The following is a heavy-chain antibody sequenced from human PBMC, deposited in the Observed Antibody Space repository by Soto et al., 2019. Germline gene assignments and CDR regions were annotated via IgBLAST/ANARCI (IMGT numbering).Heavy chain of an antibody. D-gene: IGHD2-2*01. CDR2: IVVGSGNT. CDR1: GFTFTSSA. J-gene: IGHJ6*02. Sequence: SVKVSCKASGFTFTSSAVQWVRQARGQRLEWIGWIVVGSGNTNYAQKFQERVTITRDMSTSTAYMELSSLRSEDTAVYYCAAGYCISTSCSAYYYYGMDVWGQGTTVTVSS. V-gene: IGHV1-58*01. CDR3: AAGYCISTSCSAYYYYGMDV.